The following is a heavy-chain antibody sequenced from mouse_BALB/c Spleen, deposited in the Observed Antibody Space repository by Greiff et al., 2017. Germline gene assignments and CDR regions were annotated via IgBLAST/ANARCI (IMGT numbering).Heavy chain of an antibody. Sequence: QMQLKQSGPGLVAPSQSLSITCTVSGFSLTGYGVNWVRQPPGKGLEWLGMIWGDGSTDYNSALKSRLSISKDNSKSQVFLKMNSLQTDDTARYYCARERAYYGNYVWYFDVWGAGTTVTVSS. CDR3: ARERAYYGNYVWYFDV. CDR2: IWGDGST. J-gene: IGHJ1*01. CDR1: GFSLTGYG. D-gene: IGHD2-10*01. V-gene: IGHV2-6-7*01.